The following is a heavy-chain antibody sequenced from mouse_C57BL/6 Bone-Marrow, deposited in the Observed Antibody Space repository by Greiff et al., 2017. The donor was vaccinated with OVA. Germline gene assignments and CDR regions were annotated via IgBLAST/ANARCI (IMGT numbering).Heavy chain of an antibody. D-gene: IGHD3-2*02. Sequence: QVQLQQSGPELVKPGASVKISCKASGYAFSSSWMNWVKQRPGKGLEWIGRIYPGDGDTNYNGKFKGKATLTADKSSSTAYMQLSSLTSEDSAVYFCVRQLNFPPYYYAMDYWGQGTSVTVSS. CDR1: GYAFSSSW. J-gene: IGHJ4*01. CDR2: IYPGDGDT. V-gene: IGHV1-82*01. CDR3: VRQLNFPPYYYAMDY.